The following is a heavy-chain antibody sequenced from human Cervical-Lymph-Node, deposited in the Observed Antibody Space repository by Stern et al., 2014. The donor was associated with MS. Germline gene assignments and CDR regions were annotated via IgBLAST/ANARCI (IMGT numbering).Heavy chain of an antibody. CDR3: ATGPRIYGMGV. V-gene: IGHV4-4*02. CDR1: GGSISSSNW. Sequence: VQLVESGPGLVKPSGTLSLTCAVSGGSISSSNWWSWVRQPPGKGLEWIGEIYHSGSTNYNPSLKSRVTISVDKSQKLFYLKLRSVTAADTAVYYCATGPRIYGMGVWGQGTTVTVSS. J-gene: IGHJ6*02. CDR2: IYHSGST.